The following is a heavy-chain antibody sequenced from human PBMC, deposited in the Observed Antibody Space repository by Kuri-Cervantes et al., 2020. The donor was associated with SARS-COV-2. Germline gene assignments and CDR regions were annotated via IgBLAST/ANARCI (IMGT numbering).Heavy chain of an antibody. Sequence: GESLKISCAASGFTFSSYAMHWVRQAPGKGLEWVAVISYDGSNKYCADSVKGRFTISRDNSKNTLYLQMNSLRAEDTAVYYCARDLHCSSTSCYSPWFDPWGQGTLVTVSS. CDR1: GFTFSSYA. D-gene: IGHD2-2*01. CDR3: ARDLHCSSTSCYSPWFDP. CDR2: ISYDGSNK. J-gene: IGHJ5*02. V-gene: IGHV3-30-3*01.